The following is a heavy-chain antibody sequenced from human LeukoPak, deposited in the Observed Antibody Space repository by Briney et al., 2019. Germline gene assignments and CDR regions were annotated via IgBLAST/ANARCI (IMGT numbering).Heavy chain of an antibody. Sequence: PSQTLSLTCTVSGDSISSGTYYWSWIRQPAGKGLEWIGRVYSSGNTNYNPSLKSRVTISIDTSKNQFSLKLSSVTAADTAAYYCAGGVGSSSSNWFDPWGQGTLVTASS. CDR1: GDSISSGTYY. CDR2: VYSSGNT. D-gene: IGHD6-6*01. V-gene: IGHV4-61*02. J-gene: IGHJ5*02. CDR3: AGGVGSSSSNWFDP.